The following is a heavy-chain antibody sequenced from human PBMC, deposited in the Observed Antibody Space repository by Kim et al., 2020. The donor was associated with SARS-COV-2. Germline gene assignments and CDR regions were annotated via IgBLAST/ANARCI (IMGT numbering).Heavy chain of an antibody. CDR2: INHSGST. J-gene: IGHJ6*02. CDR3: ARGHGYSSGWHPLYYYYYGMHV. CDR1: GGSFSGYY. D-gene: IGHD6-19*01. V-gene: IGHV4-34*01. Sequence: SETLSLTCAVYGGSFSGYYWSWIRQPPGKGLEWIGEINHSGSTNYNPSLKSRVTISVDTSKNQFSLKLSTVTAADTAVYYCARGHGYSSGWHPLYYYYYGMHVWVQGTTVTVSS.